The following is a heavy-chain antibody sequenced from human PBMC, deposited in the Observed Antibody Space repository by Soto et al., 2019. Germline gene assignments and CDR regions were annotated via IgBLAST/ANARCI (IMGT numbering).Heavy chain of an antibody. CDR2: IIPILGIA. V-gene: IGHV1-69*04. D-gene: IGHD6-13*01. Sequence: ASVKVSCKASGGTFSSYTISWVRQAPGQGLEWMGRIIPILGIANYAQKFQGRVTITADKSTSTAYMELSSLRSEDTAVYYCARDAAVRGIAAAGYFDYWGQGTLVTVSS. CDR3: ARDAAVRGIAAAGYFDY. CDR1: GGTFSSYT. J-gene: IGHJ4*02.